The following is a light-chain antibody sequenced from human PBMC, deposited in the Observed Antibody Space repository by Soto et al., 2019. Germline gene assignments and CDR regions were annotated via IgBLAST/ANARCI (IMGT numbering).Light chain of an antibody. Sequence: QSVLTQSPSASASLGASVKLTCTLSSGHSSYAIAWHQQQPEKGPRYLMKLNSDGSLSEGDGIPDRFSGSSSGAERYLTISSLQSEDEADYYCQTWGSGIRVVFGGGTKLTVL. V-gene: IGLV4-69*01. J-gene: IGLJ2*01. CDR2: LNSDGSL. CDR3: QTWGSGIRVV. CDR1: SGHSSYA.